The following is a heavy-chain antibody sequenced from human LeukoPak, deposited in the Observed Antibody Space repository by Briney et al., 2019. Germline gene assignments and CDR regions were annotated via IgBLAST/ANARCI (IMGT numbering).Heavy chain of an antibody. V-gene: IGHV4-59*01. D-gene: IGHD1-1*01. CDR2: IYYSGST. CDR3: ARDRQTSDYYYYYMDV. Sequence: SETLSLTCTVSGGSISSYYWSWIRQPPGKGLEWIGYIYYSGSTNYNPSLKSRVTISVDTSKNQFSLKLSSVTAADTAGYYCARDRQTSDYYYYYMDVWGKGTTVTVSS. J-gene: IGHJ6*03. CDR1: GGSISSYY.